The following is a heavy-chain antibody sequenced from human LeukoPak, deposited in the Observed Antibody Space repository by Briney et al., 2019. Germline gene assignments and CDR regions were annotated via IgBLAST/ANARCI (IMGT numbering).Heavy chain of an antibody. CDR1: GFTFNHYT. D-gene: IGHD3-3*01. V-gene: IGHV3-23*01. Sequence: AGGSLRLSCAASGFTFNHYTMSWVRQAPGKGLEWVSTISVGGDTTYYADSVKGRFTISRHNSKNTLYLQMNSLRAEDTAVYYCAKVESTYWGQGTLVTVSA. CDR2: ISVGGDTT. J-gene: IGHJ4*02. CDR3: AKVESTY.